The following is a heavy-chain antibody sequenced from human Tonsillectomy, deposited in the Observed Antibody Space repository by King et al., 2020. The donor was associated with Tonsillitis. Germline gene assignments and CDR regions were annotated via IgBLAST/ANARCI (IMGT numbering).Heavy chain of an antibody. CDR2: ISSRGGS. J-gene: IGHJ3*02. V-gene: IGHV4-39*07. CDR1: GGSISSGHYY. CDR3: ARRPHPGDAFKI. Sequence: QLQESGPGLVKPSETLSLTCTVSGGSISSGHYYWAWIRQAPGKGLEWIGSISSRGGSYNNPSLKSRLTMSVDTSKSQFSLKLNSVTAADAAVYHCARRPHPGDAFKIWGQGTMVAVSS.